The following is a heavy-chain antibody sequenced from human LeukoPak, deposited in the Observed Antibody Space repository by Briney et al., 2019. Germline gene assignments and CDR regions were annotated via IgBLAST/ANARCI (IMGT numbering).Heavy chain of an antibody. CDR2: INHRGRT. CDR1: GGSFSGYY. D-gene: IGHD4-11*01. V-gene: IGHV4-34*01. CDR3: ARDPTVTRYNWFDP. J-gene: IGHJ5*02. Sequence: SETLSLTCAVYGGSFSGYYWSWIRQPPGKGLEWIGEINHRGRTNYNPSLKSRVTISLDTSKNQFSLKLSSLTAADTAVYYCARDPTVTRYNWFDPWGQGTLVTVSS.